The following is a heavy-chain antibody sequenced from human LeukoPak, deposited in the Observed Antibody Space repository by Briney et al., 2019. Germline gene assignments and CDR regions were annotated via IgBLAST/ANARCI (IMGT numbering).Heavy chain of an antibody. CDR1: GGSISSYY. CDR3: ARDMIYYDSSGYYYDPYYYYMDV. Sequence: PSETLSLTCTVSGGSISSYYWSWIRQPAEKGLEWIGRIYTSGSTNYNPSLKSRVTMSVDTSKNQFSLKLSSVTAADTAVYYCARDMIYYDSSGYYYDPYYYYMDVWGKGTTVTVSS. J-gene: IGHJ6*03. V-gene: IGHV4-4*07. CDR2: IYTSGST. D-gene: IGHD3-22*01.